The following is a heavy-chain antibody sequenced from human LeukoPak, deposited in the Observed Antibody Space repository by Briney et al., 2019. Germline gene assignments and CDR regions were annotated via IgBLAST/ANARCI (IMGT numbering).Heavy chain of an antibody. CDR3: ARDTYYYDSSGYQLRAFDI. J-gene: IGHJ3*02. CDR1: GFTFGNYA. Sequence: PGGSLRLSCAASGFTFGNYAMSWVRQAPGKGLQWVSTIASYGGTTYYADSVKGRFTISRDNSKNTLYLQMNSLRAEDTAVYYCARDTYYYDSSGYQLRAFDIWGQGTMVTVSS. CDR2: IASYGGTT. D-gene: IGHD3-22*01. V-gene: IGHV3-23*01.